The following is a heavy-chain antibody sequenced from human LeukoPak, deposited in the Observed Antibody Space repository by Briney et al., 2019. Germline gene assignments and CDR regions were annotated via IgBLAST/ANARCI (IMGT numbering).Heavy chain of an antibody. CDR1: GYSISSGYY. CDR3: AREGGSYPDSFDI. CDR2: IYHSGST. V-gene: IGHV4-38-2*02. J-gene: IGHJ3*02. Sequence: SETLSLTCAVSGYSISSGYYWGWIRQPPGKGLEWIGSIYHSGSTYYNPSLKSRVTISVDTSKNQFSLKLSSVTAADTAVYYCAREGGSYPDSFDIWGQGTMVTVSS. D-gene: IGHD1-26*01.